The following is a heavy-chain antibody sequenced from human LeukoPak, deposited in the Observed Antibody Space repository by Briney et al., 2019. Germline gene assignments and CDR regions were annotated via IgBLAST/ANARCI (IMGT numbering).Heavy chain of an antibody. V-gene: IGHV5-51*01. D-gene: IGHD2-2*02. CDR2: IYPGDSDT. Sequence: GESLQISCQGSGSIFTSYWIGWVRQLPGKGMEWMGIIYPGDSDTRYSPSFQGQVTISADKSISTAYLQWSSLKASDTAMYYCASTRYCSSTSCYTAFDIWGQGTMVTVSS. J-gene: IGHJ3*02. CDR3: ASTRYCSSTSCYTAFDI. CDR1: GSIFTSYW.